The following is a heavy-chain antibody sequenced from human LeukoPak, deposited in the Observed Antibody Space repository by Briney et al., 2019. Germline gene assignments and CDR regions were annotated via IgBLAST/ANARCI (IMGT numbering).Heavy chain of an antibody. J-gene: IGHJ1*01. CDR1: GGSISSYY. CDR3: ARGGWYPESFQH. Sequence: PSETLSLTCTVSGGSISSYYWNWIRQPPGKGLEWIGYIYYSGSTNYNPSLKSRVTISVDTSKNQFSLKLSSVTTADTAVYYCARGGWYPESFQHWGQGALVTVSS. D-gene: IGHD6-19*01. CDR2: IYYSGST. V-gene: IGHV4-59*01.